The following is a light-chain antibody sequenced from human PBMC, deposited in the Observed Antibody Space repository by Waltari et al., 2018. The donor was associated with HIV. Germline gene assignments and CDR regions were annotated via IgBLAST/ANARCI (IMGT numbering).Light chain of an antibody. CDR3: AAWDDSLNGHWV. Sequence: QSVLTQPPSASGTPGQRVTISCSGSSSNIGSNIVNWYQHLPGTAPKLLIYSNNQRPSGVPDRFSGSRSGTSASRAITGLQSEDEADYYCAAWDDSLNGHWVFGGGTKLTVL. CDR2: SNN. J-gene: IGLJ3*02. V-gene: IGLV1-44*01. CDR1: SSNIGSNI.